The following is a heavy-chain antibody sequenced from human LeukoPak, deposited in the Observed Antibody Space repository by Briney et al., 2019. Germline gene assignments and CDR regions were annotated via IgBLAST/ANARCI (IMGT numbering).Heavy chain of an antibody. CDR2: IHYSGST. J-gene: IGHJ4*02. CDR1: GGSVSSGNYY. CDR3: ARGIEVAGMDY. V-gene: IGHV4-61*01. D-gene: IGHD6-19*01. Sequence: PSETLSLTRTVSGGSVSSGNYYWSWVRQPPGKGLQWIGYIHYSGSTNSNPSLKSRVTISLDTSKNQFSLNLNSVTAADTAVYYCARGIEVAGMDYWGQGTLVTVSS.